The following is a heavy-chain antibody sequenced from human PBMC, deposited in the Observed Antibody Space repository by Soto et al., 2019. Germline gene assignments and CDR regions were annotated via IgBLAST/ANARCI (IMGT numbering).Heavy chain of an antibody. J-gene: IGHJ4*02. CDR3: ARQGSY. CDR1: GVSISDTSYY. V-gene: IGHV4-39*01. CDR2: IYFNGNT. Sequence: QLQLQESGPGLVKPSETLSLTCNVSGVSISDTSYYWGWIRQPPGKGLEWIGTIYFNGNTFYNPSLKSRLTISVDTSKNQISLRPTSVTAADTAVYYCARQGSYWGQGTLVAVSS.